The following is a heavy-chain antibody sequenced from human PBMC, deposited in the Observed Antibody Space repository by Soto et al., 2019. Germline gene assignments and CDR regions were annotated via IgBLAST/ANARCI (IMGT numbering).Heavy chain of an antibody. CDR3: VRPYYSSSWFPFDR. CDR1: GFDFGDYY. CDR2: IDSGDGTT. V-gene: IGHV3-11*01. D-gene: IGHD6-13*01. Sequence: LGLSSTGSGFDFGDYYMSWIRQAPGKGLEWVSYIDSGDGTTYYTDSVKGRFTISRDNAKKTVYLQMSSLRVEDTALYYCVRPYYSSSWFPFDRWGRGTLVTVSS. J-gene: IGHJ4*02.